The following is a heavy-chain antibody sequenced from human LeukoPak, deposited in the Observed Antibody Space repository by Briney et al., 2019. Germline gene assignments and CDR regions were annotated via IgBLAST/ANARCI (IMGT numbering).Heavy chain of an antibody. CDR3: ARQLEWP. V-gene: IGHV4-30-2*03. Sequence: KTSETLSLTCAVSGGSISSGGYSWSWIRQPPGKGLEWIGYIYHSGSTYYNPSLKSRVTISVDTSKNQFSLKLSSVTAADTAVYYCARQLEWPWGQGTLVTVSS. J-gene: IGHJ5*02. CDR2: IYHSGST. CDR1: GGSISSGGYS. D-gene: IGHD3-3*01.